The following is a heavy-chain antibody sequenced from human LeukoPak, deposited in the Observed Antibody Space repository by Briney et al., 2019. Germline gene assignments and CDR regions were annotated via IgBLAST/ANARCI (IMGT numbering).Heavy chain of an antibody. CDR1: GGSISSYY. CDR2: INHSGST. J-gene: IGHJ4*02. CDR3: ARHGRLRWTTGSQYYFDY. D-gene: IGHD4-23*01. V-gene: IGHV4-34*01. Sequence: SETLSLACTVSGGSISSYYWSWIRQPPGKGLEWIGEINHSGSTNYNPSLKSRVTISVDTSKNQFSLKLSSVTAADTAVYYCARHGRLRWTTGSQYYFDYWGQGTLVTVSS.